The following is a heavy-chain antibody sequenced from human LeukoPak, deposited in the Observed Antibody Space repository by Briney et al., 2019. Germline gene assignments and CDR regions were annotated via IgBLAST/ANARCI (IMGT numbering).Heavy chain of an antibody. Sequence: GGSLRLSCAASGFTLSSYSMNWVRQAPGKGLEWVSAISGSGSSTYYADSVKGRFTISRDSSKNTLYLQMNSLRAEDTAVYYCAKDQRGYSSSWYHYWGQGTLVTVSS. J-gene: IGHJ4*02. V-gene: IGHV3-23*01. CDR2: ISGSGSST. CDR1: GFTLSSYS. CDR3: AKDQRGYSSSWYHY. D-gene: IGHD6-13*01.